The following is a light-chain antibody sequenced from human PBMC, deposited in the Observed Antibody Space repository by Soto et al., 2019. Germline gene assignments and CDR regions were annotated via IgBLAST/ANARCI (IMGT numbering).Light chain of an antibody. Sequence: EIVLTQSPATLSLSPGESATLSCRATRRVSSYLAWYQQKPGQAPRLLIYDASSRPTDIPARFSGSGSGTDFTLTISRLEPEDFAVYYCQQYGSSHQTFGQGTKVDIK. CDR2: DAS. V-gene: IGKV3-20*01. CDR1: RRVSSY. J-gene: IGKJ1*01. CDR3: QQYGSSHQT.